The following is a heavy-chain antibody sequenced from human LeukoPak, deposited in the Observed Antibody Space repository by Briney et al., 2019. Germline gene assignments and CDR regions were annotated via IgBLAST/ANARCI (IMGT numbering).Heavy chain of an antibody. V-gene: IGHV7-4-1*02. J-gene: IGHJ4*02. Sequence: ASVKVSCKASGYTFTSYAMNWLRQAPGQGLEWMGWINTNTGNPTYAQGFTGRFVFSLDTSVSTAYLQISSLKAEDTAVYYCARVSGGVVVPAATELDYWGQGTLVTVSS. CDR3: ARVSGGVVVPAATELDY. D-gene: IGHD2-2*01. CDR2: INTNTGNP. CDR1: GYTFTSYA.